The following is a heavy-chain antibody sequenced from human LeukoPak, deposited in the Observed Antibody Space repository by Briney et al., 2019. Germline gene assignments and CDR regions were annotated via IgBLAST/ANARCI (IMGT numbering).Heavy chain of an antibody. D-gene: IGHD3-3*01. V-gene: IGHV3-21*01. J-gene: IGHJ4*02. CDR2: ISSSSSYI. CDR1: GFTFSSYS. Sequence: GGSLRLSCAASGFTFSSYSMNWVRQAPGKGLEWVSSISSSSSYIYYADSVKGRFTISRDNAKNSLYLQMNSLRAEDTAVYYCARDQYDTWSRRGNFDSWGQGTLVIVSS. CDR3: ARDQYDTWSRRGNFDS.